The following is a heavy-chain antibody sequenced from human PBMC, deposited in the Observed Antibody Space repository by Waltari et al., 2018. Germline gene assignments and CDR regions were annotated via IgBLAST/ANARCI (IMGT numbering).Heavy chain of an antibody. D-gene: IGHD1-26*01. J-gene: IGHJ6*02. Sequence: VQLLESGGGLVQPGGSLRLSCAASGFTLSSYAISWVRQAPGQGLEWMGGIIPIFGTANYAQKFQGRVTITADESTSTAYMELSSLRSEDTAVYYCARFKVGAIYGMDVWGQGTTVTVSS. V-gene: IGHV1-69*01. CDR2: IIPIFGTA. CDR1: GFTLSSYA. CDR3: ARFKVGAIYGMDV.